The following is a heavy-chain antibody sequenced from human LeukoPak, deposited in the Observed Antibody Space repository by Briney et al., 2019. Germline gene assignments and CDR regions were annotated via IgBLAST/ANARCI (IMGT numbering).Heavy chain of an antibody. D-gene: IGHD3-3*01. CDR1: GGTFSSYA. V-gene: IGHV1-69*04. CDR3: ARARPGWSGYYTPYYDY. J-gene: IGHJ4*02. Sequence: ASVKVSCKASGGTFSSYAISWVRQAPGQGLEWMGRIIPILGIANYAQKFQGRVTITADKSTSTAYMELSSLRSEDTAVYYCARARPGWSGYYTPYYDYWGQGTLVTVSS. CDR2: IIPILGIA.